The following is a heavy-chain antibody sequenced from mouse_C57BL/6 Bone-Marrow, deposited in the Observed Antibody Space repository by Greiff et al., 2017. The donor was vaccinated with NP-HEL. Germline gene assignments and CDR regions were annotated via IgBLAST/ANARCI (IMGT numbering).Heavy chain of an antibody. Sequence: EVQLVESGGGLVQPGGSLSLSCAASGFTFTDYYMSWVRQPPGKALEWVGLIRTRANGSTLEYSVSVKGRFTTSRDNSQSILYLQMNALRAEASATYYGARSMYYDYADGTFYGLDFGGRGTAVTVTS. CDR3: ARSMYYDYADGTFYGLDF. CDR2: IRTRANGSTL. V-gene: IGHV7-3*01. J-gene: IGHJ4*01. CDR1: GFTFTDYY. D-gene: IGHD2-4*01.